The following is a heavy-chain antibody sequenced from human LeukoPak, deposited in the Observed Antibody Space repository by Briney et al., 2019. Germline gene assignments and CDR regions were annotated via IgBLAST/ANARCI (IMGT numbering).Heavy chain of an antibody. D-gene: IGHD3-3*01. Sequence: PSETLSLTCTVSGGSISSSIYYWGWIRQSPGKGLEWIGSIYYSGSTYYNPSLKSRVTLSVDTSKNQFSLKLSSVTAADTAVYYCARARREWKIDTFDMWGQGTMVTVSS. CDR1: GGSISSSIYY. V-gene: IGHV4-39*07. CDR3: ARARREWKIDTFDM. CDR2: IYYSGST. J-gene: IGHJ3*02.